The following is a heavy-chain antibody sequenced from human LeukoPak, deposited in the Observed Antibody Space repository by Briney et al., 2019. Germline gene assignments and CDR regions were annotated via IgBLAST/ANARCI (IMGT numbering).Heavy chain of an antibody. V-gene: IGHV3-53*01. J-gene: IGHJ6*02. Sequence: GGSLRLSCAASGFTVSSNYMSWVRQAPGKGLEWVSVIYSGGSTYYADSVKGRFTISRDNSKNTLYLQMNSLRAEDTAVYYCARPLKQLAVAGKYYYYYYGMDVWGQGTTVTVSS. CDR2: IYSGGST. D-gene: IGHD6-19*01. CDR3: ARPLKQLAVAGKYYYYYYGMDV. CDR1: GFTVSSNY.